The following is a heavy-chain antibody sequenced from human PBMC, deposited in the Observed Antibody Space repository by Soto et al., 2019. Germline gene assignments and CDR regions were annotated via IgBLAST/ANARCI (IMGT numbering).Heavy chain of an antibody. Sequence: SETLSLTCAVYGGSFSGYYWSWIRQPPGKGLEWIGEINHSGSTNYNPSLKSRVTISVDTSKNQFSLKLSSVTAADTAVYYCARGDYFDYWGQGTTVTVSS. CDR2: INHSGST. J-gene: IGHJ4*02. V-gene: IGHV4-34*01. CDR3: ARGDYFDY. CDR1: GGSFSGYY.